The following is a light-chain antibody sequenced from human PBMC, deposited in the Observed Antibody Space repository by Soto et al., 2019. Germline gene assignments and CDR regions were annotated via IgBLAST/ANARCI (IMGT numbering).Light chain of an antibody. J-gene: IGKJ2*01. CDR3: QQRSTWSYT. Sequence: EIVLTQSPGTLSLSPGERATLSCRASQSVGSTLAWYQQKPGQAPRLLIYDAFTRATGIPARFSGGGSGADFTLTISSLEAEDSAVYYCQQRSTWSYTFGQGTRLEIK. V-gene: IGKV3-11*01. CDR1: QSVGST. CDR2: DAF.